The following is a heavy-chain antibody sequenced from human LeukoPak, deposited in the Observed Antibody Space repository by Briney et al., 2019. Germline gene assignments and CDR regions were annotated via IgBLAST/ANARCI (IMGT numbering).Heavy chain of an antibody. Sequence: ASVKVSCKASGYTFTGYDMHWVRQAPGQGLEWMGWINPNSGGTNYAQKFQGRVTMTRDTSISTAYMELSRLRSDDTAVYYCARDRKANGPAYYFDYWGQGTLVTVSS. CDR1: GYTFTGYD. D-gene: IGHD4/OR15-4a*01. J-gene: IGHJ4*02. CDR2: INPNSGGT. V-gene: IGHV1-2*02. CDR3: ARDRKANGPAYYFDY.